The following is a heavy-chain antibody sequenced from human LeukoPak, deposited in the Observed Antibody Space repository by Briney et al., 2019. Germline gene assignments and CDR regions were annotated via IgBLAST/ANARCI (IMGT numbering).Heavy chain of an antibody. CDR1: GGSITTYY. CDR2: IYASGST. V-gene: IGHV4-4*09. J-gene: IGHJ3*02. CDR3: TRPNYDFSTYPFDI. Sequence: PSETLSLTCTVSGGSITTYYWSWIRQPPGKGLEWIGYIYASGSTTYNPSLKSRVTISVDTSKNQFSLKLSSVTAADTALYYCTRPNYDFSTYPFDIWGQGTMVTVSS. D-gene: IGHD3-3*01.